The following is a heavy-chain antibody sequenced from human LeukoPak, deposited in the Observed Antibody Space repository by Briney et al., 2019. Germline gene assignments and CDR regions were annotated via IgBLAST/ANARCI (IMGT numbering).Heavy chain of an antibody. Sequence: ASVKVSCKASGYTFTSYDINWVRQATGQGLEWMGRINPNSGGTNYAQKFQGRVTMTRDTSISTAYMELSRLRSDDTAVYYCASGGYGARNYFDYWGQGTLVTVSS. CDR1: GYTFTSYD. V-gene: IGHV1-2*06. CDR3: ASGGYGARNYFDY. J-gene: IGHJ4*02. D-gene: IGHD6-25*01. CDR2: INPNSGGT.